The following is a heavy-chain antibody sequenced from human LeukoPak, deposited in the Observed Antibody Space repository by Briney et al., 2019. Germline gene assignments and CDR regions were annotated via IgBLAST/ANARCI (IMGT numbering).Heavy chain of an antibody. CDR2: INPSGGNT. CDR3: ASTVGATTSAFDI. J-gene: IGHJ3*02. V-gene: IGHV1-46*01. CDR1: GYTFTSYY. Sequence: ASVKVSCKASGYTFTSYYMHWVRQAPGQGLEWMGIINPSGGNTNYAQKFQDRVTITRDRSMSTAYMELSSLRSEDTAMYYCASTVGATTSAFDIWGQGTMVTVSS. D-gene: IGHD1-26*01.